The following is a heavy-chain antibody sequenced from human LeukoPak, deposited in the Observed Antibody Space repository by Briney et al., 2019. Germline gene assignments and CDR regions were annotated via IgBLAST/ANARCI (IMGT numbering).Heavy chain of an antibody. CDR3: AKSLDSLYYDSSGYYPNRFDY. CDR1: GFTVSSNY. Sequence: GGSLRLSCAASGFTVSSNYMSWVRQAPGKGLEWVPAISGSGGSTYYADSVKGRFTISRDNSKNTLYLQMNSLRAEDTAVYYCAKSLDSLYYDSSGYYPNRFDYWGQGTLVTVSS. J-gene: IGHJ4*02. CDR2: ISGSGGST. V-gene: IGHV3-23*01. D-gene: IGHD3-22*01.